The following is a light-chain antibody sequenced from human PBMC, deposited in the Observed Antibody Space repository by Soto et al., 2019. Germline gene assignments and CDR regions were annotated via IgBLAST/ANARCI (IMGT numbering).Light chain of an antibody. CDR1: QSVGRN. CDR2: AAS. V-gene: IGKV3-15*01. J-gene: IGKJ3*01. CDR3: QECSEWPLFT. Sequence: EIVVTQSPGILSVSPGDRATLSCRASQSVGRNLAWYQQKPGQAPTLLIYAASTRATGLPARFSGRGSGTDFTLTIGSLHSEDFAVYSCQECSEWPLFTFGPGTRVDIK.